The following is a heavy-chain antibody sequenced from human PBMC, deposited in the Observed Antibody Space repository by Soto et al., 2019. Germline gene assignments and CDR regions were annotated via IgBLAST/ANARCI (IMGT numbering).Heavy chain of an antibody. CDR1: GFTFSGSA. CDR3: ARARHSIIAVAGNDAFDI. Sequence: EVQLVESGGGLVQPGGSLKLSCAASGFTFSGSAMHWVRQASGKGLEWVGRIRSKANSYATAYAASVKGRFTISRDDSKNTAYLQMNSLKTEDTAVYYCARARHSIIAVAGNDAFDIWGQGTMVTVSS. J-gene: IGHJ3*02. CDR2: IRSKANSYAT. D-gene: IGHD6-19*01. V-gene: IGHV3-73*02.